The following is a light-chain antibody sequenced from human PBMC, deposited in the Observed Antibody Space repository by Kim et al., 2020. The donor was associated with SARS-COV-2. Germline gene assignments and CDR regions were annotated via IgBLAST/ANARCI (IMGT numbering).Light chain of an antibody. CDR1: NIGNKN. V-gene: IGLV3-21*04. CDR3: QVWDSSNDHYV. J-gene: IGLJ1*01. CDR2: YDR. Sequence: SYELTQPPSVSVAPGKTARITCGGDNIGNKNVHWYQQKPGQAPVLVIYYDRDRPSGIPERFSGSNSVNTATLTISRVEAGDEADYYCQVWDSSNDHYVFGTGTKVTVL.